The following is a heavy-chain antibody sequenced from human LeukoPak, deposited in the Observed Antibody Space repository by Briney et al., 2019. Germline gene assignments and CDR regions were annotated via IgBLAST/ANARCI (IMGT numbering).Heavy chain of an antibody. CDR2: TYYRSKWYN. CDR3: AGLYYYDSSGYYRAFDI. D-gene: IGHD3-22*01. Sequence: SQTLSLTCAISGDSVSSNSAAWNWIRQSPSRGLEWLGRTYYRSKWYNDYAVSVKSRITINPDTSKNQFSLQLNSVTPEDTAVYYCAGLYYYDSSGYYRAFDIWGQGTMVTVSS. CDR1: GDSVSSNSAA. J-gene: IGHJ3*02. V-gene: IGHV6-1*01.